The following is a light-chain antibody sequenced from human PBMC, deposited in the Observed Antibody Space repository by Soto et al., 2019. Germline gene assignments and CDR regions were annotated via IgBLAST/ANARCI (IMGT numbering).Light chain of an antibody. CDR1: QSITNN. V-gene: IGKV3-15*01. J-gene: IGKJ2*01. CDR2: GAS. Sequence: EIVMTQSPATLSVSPGERATLSCRASQSITNNLAWYQQKPGQAPRLIIYGASTRATAIPARFSGSGFGTEVTLTISSLQSEDFAVYYCQQYNDWPPSTFGQGTKVEI. CDR3: QQYNDWPPST.